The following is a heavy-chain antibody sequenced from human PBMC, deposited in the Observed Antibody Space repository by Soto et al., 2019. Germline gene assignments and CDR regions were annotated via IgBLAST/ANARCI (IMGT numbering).Heavy chain of an antibody. D-gene: IGHD3-3*01. J-gene: IGHJ6*02. V-gene: IGHV1-69*13. CDR2: IIPIFGTA. CDR3: ASCVESTIFGVVTPYYYYGMDV. CDR1: GGRFRSYA. Sequence: GTSVKLSCEACGGRFRSYAISWVRQAPKQGLEWMGGIIPIFGTANYAQKFQGRVTITADESTSTAYMELSSLRSEDTAVYYRASCVESTIFGVVTPYYYYGMDVWGQGTTVTVSS.